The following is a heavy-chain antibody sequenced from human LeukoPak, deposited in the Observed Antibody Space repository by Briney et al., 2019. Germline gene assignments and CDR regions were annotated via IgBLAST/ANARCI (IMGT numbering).Heavy chain of an antibody. CDR3: ARVIAAAGHANYYYYGMDV. V-gene: IGHV4-4*02. D-gene: IGHD6-13*01. J-gene: IGHJ6*02. Sequence: SETLSLTCAVSGGSISSSNWWSWVRQPPGKELEWIGEIYHSGSTNYNPSLKSRVTISVDTSKNQFSLKLSSVTAADAAVYYCARVIAAAGHANYYYYGMDVWGQGTTVTVSS. CDR1: GGSISSSNW. CDR2: IYHSGST.